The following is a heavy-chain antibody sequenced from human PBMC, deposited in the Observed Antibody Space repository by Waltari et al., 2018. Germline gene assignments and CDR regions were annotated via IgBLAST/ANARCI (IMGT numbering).Heavy chain of an antibody. D-gene: IGHD2-15*01. V-gene: IGHV4-61*02. J-gene: IGHJ3*02. CDR2: IYTSGST. CDR1: GGSISSGSYY. Sequence: QVQLQESGPGLVKPSQTLSLTCTASGGSISSGSYYWSWIRQPAGKGLEWIGRIYTSGSTNYNPSLKSRVTISVDTSKNQFSLKLSSVTAADTAVYYCARDSVVVVASYAFDIWGQGTMVTVSS. CDR3: ARDSVVVVASYAFDI.